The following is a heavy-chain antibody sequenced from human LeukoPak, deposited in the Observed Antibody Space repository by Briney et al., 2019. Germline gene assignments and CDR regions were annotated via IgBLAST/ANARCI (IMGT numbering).Heavy chain of an antibody. CDR2: ISPNSGGT. V-gene: IGHV1-2*02. Sequence: ASVKVSCKASGYTFTGYYTHWVRQAPGQGLEWMGWISPNSGGTNYAQKFQGRVTMTRDTSISTAYMELSSLRSDDTAVYYCARGCSSTTCYTSGFGYWGQGTLVTVSS. J-gene: IGHJ4*02. D-gene: IGHD2-2*02. CDR3: ARGCSSTTCYTSGFGY. CDR1: GYTFTGYY.